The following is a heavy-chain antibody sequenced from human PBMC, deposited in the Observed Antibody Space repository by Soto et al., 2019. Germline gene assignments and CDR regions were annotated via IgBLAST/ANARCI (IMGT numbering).Heavy chain of an antibody. V-gene: IGHV4-59*01. CDR2: VYNSGST. CDR3: ARYRREAVAGYTLDN. Sequence: SETLALTCTVSGGSISSNYWTWSRQPPGKGLEWIGYVYNSGSTNYNPSLKSRVTISEDTSKSQFSLKVNSMTAADTAVYYCARYRREAVAGYTLDNWGQGILVTVSS. J-gene: IGHJ4*02. D-gene: IGHD6-13*01. CDR1: GGSISSNY.